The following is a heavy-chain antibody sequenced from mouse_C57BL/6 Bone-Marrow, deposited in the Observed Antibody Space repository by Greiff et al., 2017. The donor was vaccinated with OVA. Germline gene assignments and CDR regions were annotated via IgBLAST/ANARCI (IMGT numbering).Heavy chain of an antibody. Sequence: QVQLQQPGAELVKPGASVKLSCKASGYTFTSYWMHWVKQRPGQGLEWIGMIHPNSGSTNYNEKFKSKATLTVDKSSSTAYMQLSSLTSEDSAVYYCARFQLTLRGCYFDYWGQGTTLTVSS. J-gene: IGHJ2*01. CDR3: ARFQLTLRGCYFDY. V-gene: IGHV1-64*01. D-gene: IGHD3-3*01. CDR1: GYTFTSYW. CDR2: IHPNSGST.